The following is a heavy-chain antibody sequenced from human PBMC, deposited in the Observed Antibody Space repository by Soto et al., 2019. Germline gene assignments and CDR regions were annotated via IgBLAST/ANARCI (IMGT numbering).Heavy chain of an antibody. D-gene: IGHD3-22*01. CDR2: ISYDGSNK. V-gene: IGHV3-30*18. CDR3: AKDSHYYDSSGYRALDY. J-gene: IGHJ4*02. CDR1: GFTFSSYG. Sequence: GGPLRLSCAASGFTFSSYGMHWVRQAPGKGLEWVAVISYDGSNKYYADSVKGRFTISIDNSKNTLYLQMNSLRAEDTAVYYCAKDSHYYDSSGYRALDYWGQGTLVTVSS.